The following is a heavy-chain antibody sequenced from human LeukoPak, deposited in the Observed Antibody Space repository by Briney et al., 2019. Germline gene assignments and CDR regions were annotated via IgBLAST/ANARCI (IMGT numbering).Heavy chain of an antibody. CDR3: ASTSYTAAGTDY. D-gene: IGHD6-13*01. CDR1: GFTFSSYA. J-gene: IGHJ4*02. V-gene: IGHV3-30-3*01. CDR2: ISYDGSNK. Sequence: PGGSLRLSCAASGFTFSSYAMHWVRQAPGKGLEWVAVISYDGSNKYYADSVKGRFTISRDNSKNTLYLQMNSLRAEDTAVYYCASTSYTAAGTDYWGQGTLVTVFS.